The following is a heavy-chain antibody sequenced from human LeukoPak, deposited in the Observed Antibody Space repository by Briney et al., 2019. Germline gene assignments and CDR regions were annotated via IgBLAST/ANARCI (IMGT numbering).Heavy chain of an antibody. D-gene: IGHD3-16*01. V-gene: IGHV1-24*01. CDR1: GYTLTELS. CDR3: ARRRSGMISIDY. CDR2: FDPDDGER. J-gene: IGHJ4*02. Sequence: EASVKVSCKVSGYTLTELSMHWMRQTPGQGLEWMGGFDPDDGERIYAQKFQGRVTVTEDTSTDTAYMELSSLRSEDTAVYYCARRRSGMISIDYWGQGTLVTVSS.